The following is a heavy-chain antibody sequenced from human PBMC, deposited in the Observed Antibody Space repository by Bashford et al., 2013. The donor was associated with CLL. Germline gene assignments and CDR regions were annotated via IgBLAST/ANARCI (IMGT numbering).Heavy chain of an antibody. CDR1: GYSLTTAA. CDR2: INTGNGAT. Sequence: ASVKVSCTASGYSLTTAAIHWVRQAPGQGLEWMAWINTGNGATIYSQTFRGRVTVTRDTSANTAYMDLTSLRSDDTAVYYCARDCGHECVRASHYYFDLWGRGTLVTVSS. CDR3: ARDCGHECVRASHYYFDL. V-gene: IGHV1-3*04. D-gene: IGHD2-21*01. J-gene: IGHJ2*01.